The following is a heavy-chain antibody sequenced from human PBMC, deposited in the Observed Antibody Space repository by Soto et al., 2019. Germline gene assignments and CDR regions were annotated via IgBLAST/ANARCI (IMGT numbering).Heavy chain of an antibody. CDR2: ISVYNGNT. Sequence: QVQLVQSGVEVKNPGASVRVSCKASAYPFTSYGISWVRQAPGQGLAWMGWISVYNGNTNYAREFQDRVTLTTDTSTSTAYMELRSLRSDETAVYYCARGFLSVLPYYYYGLDVWGQGTTVIVSS. CDR1: AYPFTSYG. D-gene: IGHD2-15*01. J-gene: IGHJ6*02. CDR3: ARGFLSVLPYYYYGLDV. V-gene: IGHV1-18*01.